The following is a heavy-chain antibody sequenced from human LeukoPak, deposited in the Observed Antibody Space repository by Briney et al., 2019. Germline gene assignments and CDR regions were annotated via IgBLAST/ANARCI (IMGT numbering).Heavy chain of an antibody. CDR2: IYTSGST. CDR1: GGSISSGSYY. CDR3: AREVYDILTGYPS. Sequence: SETLSLTCTVSGGSISSGSYYWSWIRQPAGKGLEWIGRIYTSGSTNYNPSLKSRVTISVDTSKNQFSLKLSSVTAAETAVYYCAREVYDILTGYPSWGQGTLVTVSS. D-gene: IGHD3-9*01. J-gene: IGHJ4*02. V-gene: IGHV4-61*02.